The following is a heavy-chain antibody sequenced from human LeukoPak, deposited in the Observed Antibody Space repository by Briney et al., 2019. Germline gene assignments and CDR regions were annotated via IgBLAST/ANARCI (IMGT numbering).Heavy chain of an antibody. Sequence: PGGSLRLSCAASGFTFSSYAMTWVRQAPGQGLEWVSGITSGGGTYYADSVKGRFTISRDNSKNTLYVQMNSLRAEDTAVYYCAKSVGSGSYYTNDCWGQGTLVTVSS. CDR2: ITSGGGT. CDR1: GFTFSSYA. CDR3: AKSVGSGSYYTNDC. V-gene: IGHV3-23*01. D-gene: IGHD3-10*01. J-gene: IGHJ4*02.